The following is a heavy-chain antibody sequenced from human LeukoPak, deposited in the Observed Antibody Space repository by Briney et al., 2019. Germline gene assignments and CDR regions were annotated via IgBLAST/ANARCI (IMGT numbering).Heavy chain of an antibody. D-gene: IGHD1-7*01. Sequence: GGSLRLSCAASGFTFSSYSMNWVRQAPGKGLEWVSYISSSSSSTIYYADSVKGRFTISRDNAKNSLYLQMNSLRAEDTAVYYCARDGERLVNWNYPLGAFDIWGQGTMVTVSS. J-gene: IGHJ3*02. CDR1: GFTFSSYS. CDR3: ARDGERLVNWNYPLGAFDI. CDR2: ISSSSSSTI. V-gene: IGHV3-48*01.